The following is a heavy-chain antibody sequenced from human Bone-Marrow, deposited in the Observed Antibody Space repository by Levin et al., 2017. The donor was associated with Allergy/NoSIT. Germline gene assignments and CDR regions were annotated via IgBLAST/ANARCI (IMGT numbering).Heavy chain of an antibody. CDR3: VRSTQKDS. V-gene: IGHV3-53*01. CDR2: IYSGGST. CDR1: GFTVSTHY. Sequence: PGESLKISCVASGFTVSTHYMSWVRQAPGKGLEWVSVIYSGGSTYYADSVKGRFTTSRDNSKNTLYLQMNSLRAEDTAVYYCVRSTQKDSWGQGTLVTVSS. J-gene: IGHJ4*02.